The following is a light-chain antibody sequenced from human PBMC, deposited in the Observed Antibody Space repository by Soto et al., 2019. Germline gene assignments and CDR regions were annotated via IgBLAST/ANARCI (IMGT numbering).Light chain of an antibody. CDR2: LNSDGSH. J-gene: IGLJ3*02. Sequence: QLVLTQSPSASASLGASVKLTCTLSSGHTNYAIAWHQQQPEKGPRYLMKLNSDGSHTKGDGIPDRFSGSSFGAERYLTISSLQSEDEADYYCQTWGPGFRVFGGGTKVTVL. CDR1: SGHTNYA. CDR3: QTWGPGFRV. V-gene: IGLV4-69*01.